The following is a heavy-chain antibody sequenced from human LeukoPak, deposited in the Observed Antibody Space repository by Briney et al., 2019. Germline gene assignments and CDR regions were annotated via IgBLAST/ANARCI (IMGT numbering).Heavy chain of an antibody. V-gene: IGHV3-7*01. CDR1: GFSLSGYW. Sequence: PGGSLRLSCAASGFSLSGYWMSWVRQAPGQGLEWVANIGKDGSWIHYADSVKGRFTISRDNAKNSLYLQMNNLRADDTAIYYCARDLDFYATDYWGQGTLVTVSS. CDR2: IGKDGSWI. D-gene: IGHD2/OR15-2a*01. CDR3: ARDLDFYATDY. J-gene: IGHJ4*02.